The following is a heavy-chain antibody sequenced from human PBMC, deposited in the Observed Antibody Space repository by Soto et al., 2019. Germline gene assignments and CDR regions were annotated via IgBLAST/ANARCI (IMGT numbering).Heavy chain of an antibody. CDR2: ISYDGSNK. Sequence: QVQQVESGGGVVQPGRSLRLSCAASGFTISSYAMHWVRQAPGKGLEWVAVISYDGSNKYYADSVKGRFTISRDNSKNTLYLQMNSLRAEDTAVYYCAKEERYFDWLHLQQDNWFDPWGQGTLVTVSS. CDR1: GFTISSYA. D-gene: IGHD3-9*01. CDR3: AKEERYFDWLHLQQDNWFDP. V-gene: IGHV3-30*18. J-gene: IGHJ5*02.